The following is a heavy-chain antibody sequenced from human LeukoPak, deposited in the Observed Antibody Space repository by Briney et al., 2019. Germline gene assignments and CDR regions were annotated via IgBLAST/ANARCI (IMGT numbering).Heavy chain of an antibody. Sequence: PGGSLRLSCTAPGFTFGDYAMSWVRQAPGKGLEWVGFIRSKAYTGTTEYAASVKGRFGISRDDSKSIAYLLMNSLKTEDTAVYYCTRVGAIGGYYYYYMDVWGKGTTVTVSS. CDR1: GFTFGDYA. V-gene: IGHV3-49*04. D-gene: IGHD1-26*01. J-gene: IGHJ6*03. CDR2: IRSKAYTGTT. CDR3: TRVGAIGGYYYYYMDV.